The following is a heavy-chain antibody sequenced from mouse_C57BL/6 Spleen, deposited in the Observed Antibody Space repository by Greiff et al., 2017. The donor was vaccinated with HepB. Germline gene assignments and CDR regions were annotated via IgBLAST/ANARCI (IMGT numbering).Heavy chain of an antibody. CDR2: IDPSDSYT. Sequence: VQLLQSGAELVMPGASVKLSCTASGYTFTSYWMHWVKQRPGQGLEWIGEIDPSDSYTNYNQKFKGNSTLTVDKSTSKAYMQLSSLTSGDSSVYYCSGSDYWGQGTTVTVSS. V-gene: IGHV1-69*01. J-gene: IGHJ2*01. CDR1: GYTFTSYW. CDR3: SGSDY.